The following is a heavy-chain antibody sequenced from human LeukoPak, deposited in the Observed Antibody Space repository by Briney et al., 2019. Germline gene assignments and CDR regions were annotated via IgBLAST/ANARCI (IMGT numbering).Heavy chain of an antibody. D-gene: IGHD2-21*02. V-gene: IGHV1-8*01. J-gene: IGHJ3*02. CDR2: MNPNSGNT. CDR1: AYTFTSYD. CDR3: ASSCGGDCYYRAFDI. Sequence: ASVKVSCKASAYTFTSYDINWVRQATGQGLEWMGWMNPNSGNTGYAQKFQGRVTMTRNTSISTAYMELSSLRSEDTAVYYCASSCGGDCYYRAFDIWGQGTMVTVSS.